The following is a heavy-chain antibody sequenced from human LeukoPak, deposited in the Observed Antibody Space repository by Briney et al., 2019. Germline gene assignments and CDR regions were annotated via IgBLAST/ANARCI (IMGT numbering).Heavy chain of an antibody. D-gene: IGHD2-21*01. V-gene: IGHV3-21*01. Sequence: GGSLRLSCAASGFTFSSYSMNWVRQAPGKGLEWVSSISSSSSYIYYADSVKGRFTISRDNAKNSLYLQMNSLRAEDTAVYYCARDGRRWGYNWFDPWGQGTLVTASS. CDR2: ISSSSSYI. CDR1: GFTFSSYS. CDR3: ARDGRRWGYNWFDP. J-gene: IGHJ5*02.